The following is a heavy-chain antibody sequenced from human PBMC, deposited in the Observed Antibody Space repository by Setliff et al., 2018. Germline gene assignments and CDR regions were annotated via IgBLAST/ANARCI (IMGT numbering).Heavy chain of an antibody. J-gene: IGHJ6*03. V-gene: IGHV3-7*01. D-gene: IGHD1-26*01. CDR1: GFTFNNYW. CDR2: MKPDGIQK. Sequence: HPGGSLRLSCAASGFTFNNYWMTWVRQAPGKGLEWVAHMKPDGIQKYYVDSVKGRFTISRDNAKNSLYLQMNSLRAEDTAVYYCARDQVGATYYPYYSYYYMDVWGKGTTVTVSS. CDR3: ARDQVGATYYPYYSYYYMDV.